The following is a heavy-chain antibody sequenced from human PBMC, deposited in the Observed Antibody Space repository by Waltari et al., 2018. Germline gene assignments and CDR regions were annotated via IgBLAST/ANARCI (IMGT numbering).Heavy chain of an antibody. CDR3: ARGGLRFLEWLLKHDAFDI. CDR1: GGSFSGYY. D-gene: IGHD3-3*01. V-gene: IGHV4-34*01. CDR2: INHSGST. J-gene: IGHJ3*02. Sequence: QVQLQQWGAGLLKPSETLSLTCAVYGGSFSGYYWSWIRQPPGKGLEWIGEINHSGSTNYNPSLKRRVTISVDTSKNQFSLKLSSVTAADTAVYYCARGGLRFLEWLLKHDAFDIWGQGTMVTVSS.